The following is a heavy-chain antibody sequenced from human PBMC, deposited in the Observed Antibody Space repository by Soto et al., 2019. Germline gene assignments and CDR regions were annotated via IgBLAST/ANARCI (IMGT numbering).Heavy chain of an antibody. Sequence: QVPLVQSGAEVKKPGASVKVSCKASGYTFTGYYMHWVRKAPGQGLEWMGWINPNSGGTNYAQKFQGWGTMTRDTSISTAYMELSRLRSDDTAVYYCARDGDSSSSCYYGMDVWGQGPTVTVSS. CDR1: GYTFTGYY. D-gene: IGHD6-6*01. J-gene: IGHJ6*02. CDR3: ARDGDSSSSCYYGMDV. CDR2: INPNSGGT. V-gene: IGHV1-2*04.